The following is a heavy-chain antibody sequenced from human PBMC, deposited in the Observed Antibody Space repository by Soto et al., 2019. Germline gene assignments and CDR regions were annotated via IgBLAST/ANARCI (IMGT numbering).Heavy chain of an antibody. Sequence: QVQLVQSGAEVKKPGSSVKVSCKASGGTFSSYAISWVRQAPGQGLEWMGGLIPIFGTANYAQKFQGRVTITADESTSTAYIELSSLRCEDTAVYYCARDTNNYDSSGYYYIPYFDYWGQGTMVTVSS. J-gene: IGHJ4*02. CDR3: ARDTNNYDSSGYYYIPYFDY. D-gene: IGHD3-22*01. CDR2: LIPIFGTA. CDR1: GGTFSSYA. V-gene: IGHV1-69*01.